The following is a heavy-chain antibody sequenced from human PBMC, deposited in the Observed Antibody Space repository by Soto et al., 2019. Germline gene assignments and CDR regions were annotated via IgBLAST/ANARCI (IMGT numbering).Heavy chain of an antibody. Sequence: PWGSLRLSCAASGFTFSSYAMHWVRQAPGKGLEWVAVMSYDGSNKYYADSVKGRFTISRDNSKNTLYLQMNSLRAEDTAVYYCARPSSRYYYDSSGYPEYFQHWGQGTLVTVSS. V-gene: IGHV3-30-3*01. CDR3: ARPSSRYYYDSSGYPEYFQH. D-gene: IGHD3-22*01. CDR1: GFTFSSYA. CDR2: MSYDGSNK. J-gene: IGHJ1*01.